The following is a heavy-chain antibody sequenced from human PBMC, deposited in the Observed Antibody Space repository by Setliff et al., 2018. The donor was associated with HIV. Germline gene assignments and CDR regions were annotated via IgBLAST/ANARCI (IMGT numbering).Heavy chain of an antibody. Sequence: SETLSLTCTVSGGSISSHYWSWIRQPPGKGLEWIGYMHYSGSTNYNPSLKSRVTIAIDTSKNQFSLKLSSVTAADTAVYHCASGLCNGGSCYSDVFDYWGQGAPVTVSS. V-gene: IGHV4-59*11. CDR2: MHYSGST. CDR3: ASGLCNGGSCYSDVFDY. CDR1: GGSISSHY. J-gene: IGHJ4*02. D-gene: IGHD2-15*01.